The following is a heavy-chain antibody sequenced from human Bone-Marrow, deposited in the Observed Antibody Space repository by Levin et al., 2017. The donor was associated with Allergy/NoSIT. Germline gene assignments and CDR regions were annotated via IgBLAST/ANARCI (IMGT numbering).Heavy chain of an antibody. CDR3: AKDITQRWLQPHDAFDI. CDR1: GFTFDDYA. J-gene: IGHJ3*02. Sequence: GGSLRLSCAASGFTFDDYAMHWVRQAPGKGLEWVSGISWNSGSIGYADSVKGRFTISRDNAKNSLYLQMNSLRAEDTALYYCAKDITQRWLQPHDAFDIWGQGTMVTVSS. CDR2: ISWNSGSI. D-gene: IGHD5-24*01. V-gene: IGHV3-9*01.